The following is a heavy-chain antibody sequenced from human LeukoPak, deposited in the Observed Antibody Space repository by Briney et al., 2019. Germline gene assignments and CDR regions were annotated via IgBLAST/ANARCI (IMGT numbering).Heavy chain of an antibody. V-gene: IGHV1-24*01. D-gene: IGHD6-19*01. Sequence: ASVKVSCKVSGYTLTELSMHWVRQAPGKGLEWMGGFDPEDGETIYAQKFQGRVTMTEDTSTDTAYMELSSLRSEDTAVYYCATGFSSGWSHYFDYWGQGTLVTVPS. J-gene: IGHJ4*02. CDR3: ATGFSSGWSHYFDY. CDR1: GYTLTELS. CDR2: FDPEDGET.